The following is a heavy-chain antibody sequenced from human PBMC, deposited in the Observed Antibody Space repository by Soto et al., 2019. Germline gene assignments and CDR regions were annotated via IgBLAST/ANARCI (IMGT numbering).Heavy chain of an antibody. D-gene: IGHD3-3*01. CDR2: ILPVFGMV. J-gene: IGHJ6*02. CDR1: RGTFNTSP. CDR3: ATAHPRGRHYSFRSPPTAPLYHYGLGV. Sequence: QVQLAQSGAEVKKPGSSVRVSCQTSRGTFNTSPISWMRRAPGQGLEWLGDILPVFGMVNYAQQFQDRLYITADETTTTICMEMSRLTPEDTSVNFSATAHPRGRHYSFRSPPTAPLYHYGLGVWGQGTTVIVSS. V-gene: IGHV1-69*01.